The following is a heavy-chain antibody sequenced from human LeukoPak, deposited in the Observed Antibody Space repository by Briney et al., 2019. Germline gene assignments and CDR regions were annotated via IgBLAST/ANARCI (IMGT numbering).Heavy chain of an antibody. CDR3: ATRGSDFWSGFDF. CDR1: GNTLRELP. D-gene: IGHD3-3*01. CDR2: FDPENAEI. V-gene: IGHV1-24*01. J-gene: IGHJ4*02. Sequence: ASVKVSCKLSGNTLRELPIQWVRQAGGKGLEWMAGFDPENAEIGYAQKFQGRVTITEDTSTITAYMELTSLTSDDTAVYYCATRGSDFWSGFDFWGQGTQVTVSS.